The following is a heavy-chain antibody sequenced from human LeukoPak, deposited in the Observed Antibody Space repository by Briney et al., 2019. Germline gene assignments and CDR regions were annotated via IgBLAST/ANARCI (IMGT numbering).Heavy chain of an antibody. J-gene: IGHJ1*01. CDR2: ISGSGGST. CDR1: GFTFSSYA. Sequence: GGSLRLSCAASGFTFSSYAMSWVREAPGKGLEWVSAISGSGGSTYYADSVKGRFTISRDNSKNTLYLQMNSLRAEDTAVYYCAKDGLANIAAAGYFQHWGQGTLVTVSS. CDR3: AKDGLANIAAAGYFQH. D-gene: IGHD6-13*01. V-gene: IGHV3-23*01.